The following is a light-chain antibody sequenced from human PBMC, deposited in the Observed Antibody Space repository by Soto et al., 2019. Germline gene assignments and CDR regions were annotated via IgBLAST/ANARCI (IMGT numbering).Light chain of an antibody. Sequence: EIVMTQSPATLSVSPGERATLSCRASQSVSSNLAWYQQKPGQAPRLLIYGASTSATGIPARFSGSGSGTEFTLTISSLQSEDSAVYYCQQYNNWPRTFGQGNKVEIK. CDR3: QQYNNWPRT. J-gene: IGKJ1*01. V-gene: IGKV3-15*01. CDR1: QSVSSN. CDR2: GAS.